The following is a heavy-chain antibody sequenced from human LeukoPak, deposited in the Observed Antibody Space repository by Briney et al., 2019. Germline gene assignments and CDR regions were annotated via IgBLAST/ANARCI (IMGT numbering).Heavy chain of an antibody. CDR2: MNPNSGNT. CDR3: ARAQGGFGELSYYFDY. D-gene: IGHD3-10*01. J-gene: IGHJ4*02. Sequence: ASVKVSCKASGYTFTSYDINWARQATGQGLEWMGWMNPNSGNTGYAQKFQGRVTMTRNTSISTAYMELSSLRSEDTAVYYCARAQGGFGELSYYFDYWGQGTLVTVSS. CDR1: GYTFTSYD. V-gene: IGHV1-8*01.